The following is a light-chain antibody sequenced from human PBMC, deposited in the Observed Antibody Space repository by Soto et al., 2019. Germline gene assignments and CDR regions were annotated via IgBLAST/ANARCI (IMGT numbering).Light chain of an antibody. CDR3: QQRFSWPPIT. CDR2: DAS. J-gene: IGKJ5*01. CDR1: QSVTSY. V-gene: IGKV3-11*01. Sequence: EIVLTQSPATLSLFPGEGATLSCRASQSVTSYLAWFQQKPGQAPRLLIYDASTRATGIPARFSGSGSGTNFTLTISRLEPEDFAVYYCQQRFSWPPITFGQGTRLEIK.